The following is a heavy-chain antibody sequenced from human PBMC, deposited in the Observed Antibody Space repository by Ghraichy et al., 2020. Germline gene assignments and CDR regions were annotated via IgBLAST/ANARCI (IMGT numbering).Heavy chain of an antibody. D-gene: IGHD6-13*01. Sequence: LSLTCAASGFTFSSYAMSWVRQAPGKGLEWVSAISGSGGSTYYADSVKGRFTISRDNSKNTLYLQMNSLRAEDTAVYYCAKDPRIAVSGFGSLDLDYYYYYGMDVWGQGTTVTVSS. CDR2: ISGSGGST. CDR1: GFTFSSYA. V-gene: IGHV3-23*01. J-gene: IGHJ6*02. CDR3: AKDPRIAVSGFGSLDLDYYYYYGMDV.